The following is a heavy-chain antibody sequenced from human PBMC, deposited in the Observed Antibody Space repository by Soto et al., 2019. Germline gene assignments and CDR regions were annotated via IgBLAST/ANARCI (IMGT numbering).Heavy chain of an antibody. D-gene: IGHD2-2*01. CDR2: ISGSGGST. V-gene: IGHV3-23*01. Sequence: GGSLRLSSAASGFTFSSYAMSWVRQAPGKGLEWVSAISGSGGSTYYADSVKGRFTISRDNSKNTLYLQMNSLRAEDTAVYYCAKPRGYCSSTSCYGIPLDVWGKGTTVTVSS. CDR3: AKPRGYCSSTSCYGIPLDV. CDR1: GFTFSSYA. J-gene: IGHJ6*04.